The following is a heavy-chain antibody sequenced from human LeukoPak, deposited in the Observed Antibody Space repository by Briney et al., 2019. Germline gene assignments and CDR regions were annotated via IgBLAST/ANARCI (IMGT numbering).Heavy chain of an antibody. V-gene: IGHV4-34*01. CDR3: ARGIAARPPYYYYYMDV. CDR1: GGSFSGYY. CDR2: INHSGST. D-gene: IGHD6-6*01. J-gene: IGHJ6*03. Sequence: SETLSLTCAVYGGSFSGYYWSWIRQPPGKGLEWIGKINHSGSTNYNPSLKSRVTISVDTSKNQFSLKLSSVTAADTAVYYCARGIAARPPYYYYYMDVWGKGTTVTVSS.